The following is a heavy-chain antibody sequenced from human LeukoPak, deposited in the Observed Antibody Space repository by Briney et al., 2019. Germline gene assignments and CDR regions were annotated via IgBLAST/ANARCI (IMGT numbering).Heavy chain of an antibody. CDR3: AKDRAYYDFWTAFDY. J-gene: IGHJ4*02. Sequence: GGSLRLSCAASGFTFSTYSMNWVRQAPGKGLEWVAFIRYDGSNKYYADSVKGRFTISRDNSKNTLYLQMNSLRAEDTAVYYCAKDRAYYDFWTAFDYWGQGTLVTVSS. V-gene: IGHV3-30*02. D-gene: IGHD3-3*01. CDR1: GFTFSTYS. CDR2: IRYDGSNK.